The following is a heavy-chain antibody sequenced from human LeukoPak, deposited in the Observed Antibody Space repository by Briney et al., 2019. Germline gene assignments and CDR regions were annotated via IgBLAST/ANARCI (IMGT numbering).Heavy chain of an antibody. Sequence: SETLSLTCTVSGGSISSYYWSWIRQPPGKGLEWIGYIYYSGTTNYNPSLESRVTISVDTSKNEFSLKLTSVTAADTAVYYCAREANYYGSGSYFEGTFDYWGQGSLVTVSS. D-gene: IGHD3-10*01. CDR3: AREANYYGSGSYFEGTFDY. CDR2: IYYSGTT. CDR1: GGSISSYY. V-gene: IGHV4-59*01. J-gene: IGHJ4*02.